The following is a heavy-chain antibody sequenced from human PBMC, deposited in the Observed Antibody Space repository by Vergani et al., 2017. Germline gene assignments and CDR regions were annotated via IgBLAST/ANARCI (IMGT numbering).Heavy chain of an antibody. CDR2: INHSGST. V-gene: IGHV4-34*01. J-gene: IGHJ6*03. CDR3: ARGLGGYSYGHGVGDYYYYMDV. Sequence: QVQLQQWGAGLLKPSETLSLTCAVYGGSFSGYYWSWIRQPPGKGLEWIGEINHSGSTNYNPSLKSRVTISVDTSKNQFSLKLSSVTAADTAVYYCARGLGGYSYGHGVGDYYYYMDVWGKGP. CDR1: GGSFSGYY. D-gene: IGHD5-18*01.